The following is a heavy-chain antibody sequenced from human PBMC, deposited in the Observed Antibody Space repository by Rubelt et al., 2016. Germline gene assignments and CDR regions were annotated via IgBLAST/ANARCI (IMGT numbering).Heavy chain of an antibody. CDR1: GGSINSYY. Sequence: QVQLQESGPGLMKPSETLSLTCTVSGGSINSYYWSWIRQPAGKGLEWIGRIYTSGSTNYNPSLKSRVTMPVDTSKNQFSLKLSSVTAADTAGYYCARVSRNWFDPWGQGTLVSVSS. V-gene: IGHV4-4*07. J-gene: IGHJ5*02. CDR3: ARVSRNWFDP. CDR2: IYTSGST.